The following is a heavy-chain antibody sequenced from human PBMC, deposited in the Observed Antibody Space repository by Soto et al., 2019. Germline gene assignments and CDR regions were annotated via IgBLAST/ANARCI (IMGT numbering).Heavy chain of an antibody. V-gene: IGHV1-18*01. J-gene: IGHJ4*02. CDR3: ARSIVVVTALDY. Sequence: ASVKVSCKASGYTFTSYGISWVRQAPGQGLEWMGWISAYNGNTNYAQKLQGRVTMTTDTSTSTAYMELRSLRSDDTAVYYCARSIVVVTALDYWGWEPWSPSPQ. CDR1: GYTFTSYG. D-gene: IGHD2-21*02. CDR2: ISAYNGNT.